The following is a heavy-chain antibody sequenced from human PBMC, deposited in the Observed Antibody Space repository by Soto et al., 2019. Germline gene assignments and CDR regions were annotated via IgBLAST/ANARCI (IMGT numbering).Heavy chain of an antibody. V-gene: IGHV3-7*03. D-gene: IGHD6-19*01. CDR2: INQDGGVT. CDR1: GFTFISSF. CDR3: ARYYRGSGRYFFDY. J-gene: IGHJ4*02. Sequence: LSCVASGFTFISSFMGWIRQAPGKGLEWVANINQDGGVTYYVDSVEGRFTISRDNTKDSLYLQMNSLRGEDTAIYYCARYYRGSGRYFFDYWGQGTPVTAPQ.